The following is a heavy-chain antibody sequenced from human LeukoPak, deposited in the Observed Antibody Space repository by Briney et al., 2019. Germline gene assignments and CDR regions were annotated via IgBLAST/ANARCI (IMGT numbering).Heavy chain of an antibody. Sequence: ASVKVSCKASGYTFTGYYMHWVRQAPGQGLEWMGWINPNSGGTNYAQKFQGWVTMTRDTSISTAYMELSRLRSDDTAVYYCARASSIMITFGGVIVTPEAFDIWGQGTMVTVSS. CDR2: INPNSGGT. J-gene: IGHJ3*02. CDR1: GYTFTGYY. D-gene: IGHD3-16*02. V-gene: IGHV1-2*04. CDR3: ARASSIMITFGGVIVTPEAFDI.